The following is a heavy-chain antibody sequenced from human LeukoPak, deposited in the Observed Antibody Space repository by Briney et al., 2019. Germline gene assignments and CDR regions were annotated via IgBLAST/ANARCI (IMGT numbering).Heavy chain of an antibody. CDR3: ARTVDDYYYYYYMDV. V-gene: IGHV1-18*01. CDR1: GYTFTSYG. CDR2: ISAYNGNT. Sequence: GASVKVSCKASGYTFTSYGISWVRQAPGRGLEWMGWISAYNGNTNYAQKLHGRVTMTTDTSTSTAYMELRSLRSDDTAVYYCARTVDDYYYYYYMDVWGKGTTVTVSS. D-gene: IGHD1-1*01. J-gene: IGHJ6*03.